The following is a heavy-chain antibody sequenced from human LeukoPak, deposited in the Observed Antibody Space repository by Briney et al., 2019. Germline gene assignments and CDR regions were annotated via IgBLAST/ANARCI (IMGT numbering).Heavy chain of an antibody. CDR2: IYTSGST. CDR1: GGSISSGSYY. D-gene: IGHD1-14*01. J-gene: IGHJ4*02. CDR3: ARDRGPTMYYFDY. V-gene: IGHV4-61*02. Sequence: SQTLSLTCTVPGGSISSGSYYWSWIRQPAGKGLEWIGRIYTSGSTNYNPSLKSRVTISVDTSKNQFSLKLSSVTAADTAVYYCARDRGPTMYYFDYWGQGTLVTVSS.